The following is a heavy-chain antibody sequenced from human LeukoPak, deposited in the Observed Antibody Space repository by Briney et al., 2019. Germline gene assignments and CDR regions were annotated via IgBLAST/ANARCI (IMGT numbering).Heavy chain of an antibody. CDR1: GGTFSSYA. Sequence: GASVKVSCKASGGTFSSYAISWVRQAPGQGLEWMGGIIPIFGTANYAQKFQGRVTITADESTSTAYMELSSLRSEDTAVYYCARASRGGYCSSTSCPDLYYFDYWGQGTLVTVSS. D-gene: IGHD2-2*01. CDR2: IIPIFGTA. CDR3: ARASRGGYCSSTSCPDLYYFDY. J-gene: IGHJ4*02. V-gene: IGHV1-69*13.